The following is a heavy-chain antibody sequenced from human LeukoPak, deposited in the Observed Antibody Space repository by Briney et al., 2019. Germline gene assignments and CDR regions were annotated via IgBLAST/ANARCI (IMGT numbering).Heavy chain of an antibody. J-gene: IGHJ4*02. Sequence: SSETLSLTCTVSGGSISSGDYYWSWIRQPPGKGLEWIGYTYYSGSTYYNPSLKSRVTISVDTSKNQFSLKLSSVTAADTAVYYCASQDYGDTPIDYWGQGTLVTVSS. V-gene: IGHV4-30-4*01. D-gene: IGHD4-17*01. CDR1: GGSISSGDYY. CDR3: ASQDYGDTPIDY. CDR2: TYYSGST.